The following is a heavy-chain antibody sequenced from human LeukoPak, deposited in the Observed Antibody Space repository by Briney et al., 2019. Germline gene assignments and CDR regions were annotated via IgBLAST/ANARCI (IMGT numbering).Heavy chain of an antibody. CDR2: ISTSGSST. Sequence: GGSLRLSCAASGFTFSSYAMNWVGQAPGKGLEWVSGISTSGSSTCYADSVKGRFTISRDNSKNTLYLQMNSLRAEDTAVYYCASSPVWAQVDYWGQGTLVTVSS. CDR3: ASSPVWAQVDY. J-gene: IGHJ4*02. CDR1: GFTFSSYA. V-gene: IGHV3-23*01. D-gene: IGHD2-8*01.